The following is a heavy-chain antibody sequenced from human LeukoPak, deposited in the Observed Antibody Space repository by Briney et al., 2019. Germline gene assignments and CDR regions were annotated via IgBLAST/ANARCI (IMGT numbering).Heavy chain of an antibody. Sequence: ASVKVSCKASGYTFTSYGISWVRQAPGQGLEWMGWISAYNGNTNYAQKLQGRVTMTTDTSTSAAYMELRSLRSDDTAVYYCASGGGGWNDGRDFDYWGQGTLVTVFS. CDR1: GYTFTSYG. D-gene: IGHD1-1*01. CDR2: ISAYNGNT. CDR3: ASGGGGWNDGRDFDY. V-gene: IGHV1-18*01. J-gene: IGHJ4*02.